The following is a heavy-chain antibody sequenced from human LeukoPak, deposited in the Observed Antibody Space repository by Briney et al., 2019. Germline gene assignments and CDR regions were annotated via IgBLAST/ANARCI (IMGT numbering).Heavy chain of an antibody. Sequence: GGSLRLSCAASGFTFSSYAMSWVCQAPGKGLEWVSAISGSGGSTYYADSVKGRFTISRDNSKNTLYLQMNSLRAEDTAVYYCAKDLVRGVIPYYFDYWGQGTLVTVSS. D-gene: IGHD3-10*01. CDR2: ISGSGGST. J-gene: IGHJ4*02. CDR3: AKDLVRGVIPYYFDY. V-gene: IGHV3-23*01. CDR1: GFTFSSYA.